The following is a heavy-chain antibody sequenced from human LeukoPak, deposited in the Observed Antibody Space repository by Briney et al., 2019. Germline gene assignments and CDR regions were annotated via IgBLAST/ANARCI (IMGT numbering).Heavy chain of an antibody. CDR3: ARGGYSSSFNWFDP. CDR2: IYTSGST. D-gene: IGHD6-13*01. J-gene: IGHJ5*02. V-gene: IGHV4-61*09. CDR1: GGSISSGSYY. Sequence: PSETLSLTCTVSGGSISSGSYYWSRKPQPAGKGLEWRVHIYTSGSTNSTPSLKSRVTISVDTSKNQFSLKLSSVTAADTAVYYCARGGYSSSFNWFDPWGQGTLVTVSS.